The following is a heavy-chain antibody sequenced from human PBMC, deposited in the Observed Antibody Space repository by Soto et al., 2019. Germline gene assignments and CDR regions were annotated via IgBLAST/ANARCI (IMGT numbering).Heavy chain of an antibody. J-gene: IGHJ4*02. Sequence: GGSLRLSCAASGFTFSSYAMSWVRQAPGKGLEWVSAISGSGGSTYYGDSVKGRLTISRDNSKNTLYLQMNSLRAEDTVVYYCTKDSRYDYDSSGYYSIPPYFDYWGQGTLVTVSS. CDR1: GFTFSSYA. V-gene: IGHV3-23*01. D-gene: IGHD3-22*01. CDR3: TKDSRYDYDSSGYYSIPPYFDY. CDR2: ISGSGGST.